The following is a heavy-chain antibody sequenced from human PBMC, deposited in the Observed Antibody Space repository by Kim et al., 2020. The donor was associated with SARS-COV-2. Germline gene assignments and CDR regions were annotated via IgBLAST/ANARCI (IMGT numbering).Heavy chain of an antibody. CDR2: IYSGGST. J-gene: IGHJ6*02. Sequence: GGSLRLSCAASGFTVSSNYMSWVRQAPGKGLEWVSVIYSGGSTYYADSVKGRFTISRDNSKNTLYLQMNSLRAEDTAVYYCARETPSPIAAAGKSYYYYGMDVWGQGTTVTVSS. V-gene: IGHV3-66*01. CDR3: ARETPSPIAAAGKSYYYYGMDV. D-gene: IGHD6-13*01. CDR1: GFTVSSNY.